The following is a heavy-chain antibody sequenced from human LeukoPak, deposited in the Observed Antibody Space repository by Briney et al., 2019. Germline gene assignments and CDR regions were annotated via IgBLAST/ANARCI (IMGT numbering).Heavy chain of an antibody. CDR1: GGSISSSSYY. CDR2: IYYSGST. J-gene: IGHJ6*03. D-gene: IGHD2-15*01. V-gene: IGHV4-39*07. Sequence: SETLSLTCTVSGGSISSSSYYWGWIRQPPGKGLEWIGSIYYSGSTYYNPSLKSRVTTSVDTSKNQFSLKLSSVTAADTAVYYCARGTPGDYYYYMDVWGKGTTVTVSS. CDR3: ARGTPGDYYYYMDV.